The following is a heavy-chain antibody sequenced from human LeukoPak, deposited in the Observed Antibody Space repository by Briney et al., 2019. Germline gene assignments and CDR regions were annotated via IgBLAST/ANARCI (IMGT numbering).Heavy chain of an antibody. CDR2: INPNSGGT. D-gene: IGHD2-2*01. CDR3: AREKVRQSGMDV. V-gene: IGHV1-2*06. CDR1: GYTFTGYY. Sequence: ASVKVSCKASGYTFTGYYMQWVRQAPGQGLEWMGRINPNSGGTNYAQKFQGRVTMTRDTSIGTAYMELSRLRSDDTAVYYCAREKVRQSGMDVWGQGTTVTVSS. J-gene: IGHJ6*02.